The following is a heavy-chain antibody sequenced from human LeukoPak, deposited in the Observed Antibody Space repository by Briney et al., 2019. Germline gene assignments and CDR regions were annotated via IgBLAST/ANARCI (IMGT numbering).Heavy chain of an antibody. J-gene: IGHJ3*02. CDR1: GAPISSYY. CDR3: ARGGSIVGTTPHDTFDI. Sequence: SETLSLTCTVSGAPISSYYWRWIRQPPGKGLEWIGYIYYSGSTNYNPSLKSRVAISVGTSKNQVSLRLSSVTAADTAVYYCARGGSIVGTTPHDTFDIWGQGTVVTVSS. CDR2: IYYSGST. V-gene: IGHV4-59*01. D-gene: IGHD1-26*01.